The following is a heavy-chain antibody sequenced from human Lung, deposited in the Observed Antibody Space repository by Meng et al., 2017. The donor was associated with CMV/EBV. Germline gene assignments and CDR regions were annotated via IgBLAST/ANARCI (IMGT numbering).Heavy chain of an antibody. CDR2: IYYSGST. CDR1: GGSVSSGSYY. Sequence: SXTLSLXCTVSGGSVSSGSYYWSWIRQPPGQGLEWIGYIYYSGSTNYNPSLKSRVTISVDTSKNQFSLKLSSVTAADTAVYYCARGFRGGYYYYYGMDVXGQGXTVTVSS. CDR3: ARGFRGGYYYYYGMDV. D-gene: IGHD2-15*01. V-gene: IGHV4-61*01. J-gene: IGHJ6*02.